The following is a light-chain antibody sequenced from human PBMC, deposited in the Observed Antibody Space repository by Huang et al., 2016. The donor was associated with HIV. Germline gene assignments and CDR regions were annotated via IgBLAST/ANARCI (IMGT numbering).Light chain of an antibody. CDR1: QGISSA. Sequence: AIQLTQSPSSLSASEGDRVTITCRASQGISSALAWYQQIAGEAPELLIHDASSLKRGVPSRFSGSGSGTDFTLTISSLQPEDFATYYCQQFDNYPWTFGQGTKVEIK. CDR3: QQFDNYPWT. CDR2: DAS. J-gene: IGKJ1*01. V-gene: IGKV1D-13*01.